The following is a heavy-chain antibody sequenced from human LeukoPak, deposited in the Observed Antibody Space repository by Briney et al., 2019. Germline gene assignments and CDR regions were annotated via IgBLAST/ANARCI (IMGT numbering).Heavy chain of an antibody. CDR3: ARDSVVVIAAPFDY. V-gene: IGHV3-21*01. CDR1: GFTFSSYA. D-gene: IGHD2-21*01. J-gene: IGHJ4*02. Sequence: PGGSLRLSCAASGFTFSSYAMHWVRQAPGKGLEWVSSISSSSSYIYYADSVKGRFTISRDNAKNSLYLQMNSLRAEDTAVYYCARDSVVVIAAPFDYWGQGTLVTVSS. CDR2: ISSSSSYI.